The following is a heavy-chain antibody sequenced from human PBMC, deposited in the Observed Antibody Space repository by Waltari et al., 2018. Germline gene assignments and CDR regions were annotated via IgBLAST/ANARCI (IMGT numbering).Heavy chain of an antibody. D-gene: IGHD5-18*01. J-gene: IGHJ5*02. CDR1: GGSISSNNYY. Sequence: QLQLQESGPGLVKPSETLSLTCTVSGGSISSNNYYWGWIRQPPGKGLEWLGTMDYSGTTYDNPSLKSRVAISIDTSKNQFSLKLSSVTAADTALYYCARHGGYNHGYPRWFDPWGQGTLVTVSS. CDR3: ARHGGYNHGYPRWFDP. CDR2: MDYSGTT. V-gene: IGHV4-39*01.